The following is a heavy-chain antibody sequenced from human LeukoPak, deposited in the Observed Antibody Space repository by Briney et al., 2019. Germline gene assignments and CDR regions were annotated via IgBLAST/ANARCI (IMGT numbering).Heavy chain of an antibody. CDR3: ARDGVGKDSSGYLH. CDR1: GFTFSSYA. D-gene: IGHD3-22*01. CDR2: ISYDGSNK. J-gene: IGHJ4*02. V-gene: IGHV3-30*04. Sequence: GGSLRLSCAASGFTFSSYAMHWVRQAPGKGLEWVAVISYDGSNKYYADSVKGRFTISRDNSKNTLYLQMNSLRAEDTAVYYCARDGVGKDSSGYLHWGQGALVTVSS.